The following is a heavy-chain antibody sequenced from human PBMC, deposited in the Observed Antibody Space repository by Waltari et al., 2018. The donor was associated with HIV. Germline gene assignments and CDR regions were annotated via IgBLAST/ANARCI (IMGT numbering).Heavy chain of an antibody. CDR2: IIPSLGIA. CDR3: ARGEYCTNGVCYSFDY. CDR1: GGTFSSYA. Sequence: QVQLVQSGAEVRKPGSSVKVSCKASGGTFSSYAISWVRQAPGQGLEWMGRIIPSLGIANYAQKFQGRFTITADKSTSTAYMELSSLRSEDTAVYYCARGEYCTNGVCYSFDYWGQGTLVTVSS. J-gene: IGHJ4*02. V-gene: IGHV1-69*04. D-gene: IGHD2-8*01.